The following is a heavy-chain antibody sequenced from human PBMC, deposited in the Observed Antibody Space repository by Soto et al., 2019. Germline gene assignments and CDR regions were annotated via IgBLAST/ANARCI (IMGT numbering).Heavy chain of an antibody. CDR1: GFNFSSYS. CDR3: ARDLKVAAAGTGYYYYGMDV. Sequence: EVQLVESGGGLVKPGGSLRLSCAASGFNFSSYSMNWVRQAPGKGLEWVSSISRSSSNIYYVDSVKGRFTISRDKAKNSLYLQMNSLRAEDTAVYYCARDLKVAAAGTGYYYYGMDVWGQGTTVTVSS. D-gene: IGHD6-13*01. V-gene: IGHV3-21*01. CDR2: ISRSSSNI. J-gene: IGHJ6*02.